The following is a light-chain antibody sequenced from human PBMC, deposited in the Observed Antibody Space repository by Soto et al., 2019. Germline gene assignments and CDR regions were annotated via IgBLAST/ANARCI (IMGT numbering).Light chain of an antibody. J-gene: IGKJ1*01. Sequence: EIVLTQSPGTLSLSPGERATLSCRASQSVSSTYLAWYQQKPGQAPRLLIYCASSRATGIPDRFSGSGSGTDFTLSISRLEPEDFAVYYCQQYGRSPWTFGQGNKVEIK. V-gene: IGKV3-20*01. CDR1: QSVSSTY. CDR2: CAS. CDR3: QQYGRSPWT.